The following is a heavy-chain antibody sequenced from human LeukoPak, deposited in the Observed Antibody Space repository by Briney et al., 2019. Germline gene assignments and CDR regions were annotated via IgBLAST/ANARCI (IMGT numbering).Heavy chain of an antibody. Sequence: ASVKVSCKASGYTFTSYYMHWVRQAPGQGLEGMGIINPSGGSTSYAQKFQGRVTMTRDTSTSPVYMELSSLRSEDTAVYYCARDAAPDSSSWYGLDNWGQGTLVTVSS. CDR3: ARDAAPDSSSWYGLDN. V-gene: IGHV1-46*01. CDR2: INPSGGST. D-gene: IGHD6-13*01. J-gene: IGHJ4*02. CDR1: GYTFTSYY.